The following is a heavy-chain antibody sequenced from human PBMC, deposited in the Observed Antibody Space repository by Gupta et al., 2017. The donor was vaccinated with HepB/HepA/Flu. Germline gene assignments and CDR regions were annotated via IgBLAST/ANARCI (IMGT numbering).Heavy chain of an antibody. CDR3: ARSCYYDSSGYCWFDP. Sequence: QVQLQQWRAGLLKPLEPLPLPCAVYGGSFRGYYWSWIRQPPGKGLEWIGEINHSGSTNYNPSLKSRVTISVDTSKNQFSLKLSSVTAADTAVYYCARSCYYDSSGYCWFDPWGQGTLVTVSS. CDR1: GGSFRGYY. CDR2: INHSGST. V-gene: IGHV4-34*01. J-gene: IGHJ5*02. D-gene: IGHD3-22*01.